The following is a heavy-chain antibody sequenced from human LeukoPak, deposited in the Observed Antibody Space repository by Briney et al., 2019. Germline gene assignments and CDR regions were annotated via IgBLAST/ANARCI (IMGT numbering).Heavy chain of an antibody. CDR2: ISGDGGST. V-gene: IGHV3-43*02. CDR3: ARCFDY. J-gene: IGHJ4*02. D-gene: IGHD5-24*01. CDR1: GFTFDDYA. Sequence: GGSLRLSCAASGFTFDDYAMHWVRQAPGKGLEWVSLISGDGGSTYYADSVKGRFTISRDNVNNSLYLQVSSLRAEDTAVYYCARCFDYWGRGSLVTVSS.